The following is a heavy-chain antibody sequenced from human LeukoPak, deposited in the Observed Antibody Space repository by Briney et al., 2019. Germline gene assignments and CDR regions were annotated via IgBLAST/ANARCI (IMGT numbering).Heavy chain of an antibody. Sequence: SETLSLTCAVYGGSFSGYYWSWIRQPPGKGLEWIGEINHSGSTNYNPSLKSRVTISVDTSKNQFSLKLSSVTAADTAVYYCARGGYYYDSSGYSSHYYFDYWGQGTLVTVSS. J-gene: IGHJ4*02. D-gene: IGHD3-22*01. CDR1: GGSFSGYY. CDR3: ARGGYYYDSSGYSSHYYFDY. CDR2: INHSGST. V-gene: IGHV4-34*01.